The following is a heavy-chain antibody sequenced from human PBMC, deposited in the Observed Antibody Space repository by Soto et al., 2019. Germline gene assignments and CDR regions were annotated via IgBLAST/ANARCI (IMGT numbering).Heavy chain of an antibody. CDR3: AKDGGDIVVVPADIDFDY. CDR2: ISYDGSNT. D-gene: IGHD2-2*02. V-gene: IGHV3-30*18. J-gene: IGHJ4*02. CDR1: GFTFSSYG. Sequence: QVQLVESGGGVVQPGRSLRLSCAASGFTFSSYGMHWVRQAPGKGLEWVAVISYDGSNTYYADSVKGRFTISRDNSKNTLYLQMNSLRAEDTAVYYCAKDGGDIVVVPADIDFDYWGQGTLVTVSS.